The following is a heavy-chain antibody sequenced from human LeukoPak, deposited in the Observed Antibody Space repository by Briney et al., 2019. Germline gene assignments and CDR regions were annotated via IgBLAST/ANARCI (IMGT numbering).Heavy chain of an antibody. CDR3: ARFASVAPYYYYFAMDV. V-gene: IGHV3-48*03. CDR1: GFTFSSYE. J-gene: IGHJ6*02. Sequence: PGGSLRLSCAASGFTFSSYEMNWVRQAPGKGLEWVSYISSSGRTMYYADSVKGRFTISRDNAKNSLYLQMNSLRVEDTAVYYCARFASVAPYYYYFAMDVWGPGTTVTVSS. CDR2: ISSSGRTM. D-gene: IGHD4-23*01.